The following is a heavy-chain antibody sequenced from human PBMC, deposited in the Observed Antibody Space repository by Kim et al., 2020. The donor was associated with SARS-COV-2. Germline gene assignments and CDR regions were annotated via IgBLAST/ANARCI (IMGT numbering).Heavy chain of an antibody. D-gene: IGHD2-2*01. CDR3: ARVFGCSSTSCYRYGMDV. J-gene: IGHJ6*01. CDR2: INTNTGHP. Sequence: ASVKVSCKASGYTFTSYAMNWVRQAPGQGLEWMGWINTNTGHPTYAQGFTGRFVFSLDTSVSTAYLQISSLKAEYTAVYYCARVFGCSSTSCYRYGMDVWGPGTTVTVSS. CDR1: GYTFTSYA. V-gene: IGHV7-4-1*02.